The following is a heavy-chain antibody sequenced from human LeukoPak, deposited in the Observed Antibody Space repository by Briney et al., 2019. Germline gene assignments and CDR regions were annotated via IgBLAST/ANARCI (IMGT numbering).Heavy chain of an antibody. CDR1: GYTFTSYY. V-gene: IGHV1-46*03. J-gene: IGHJ3*02. D-gene: IGHD4-17*01. CDR3: ARDPGGDLYHDAFDI. Sequence: ASVKVSCKASGYTFTSYYMHWVRQAPGQGLEWMGIINPSGGSTSYAQKFQGRVTMTRDTSTSTVYMELSSLRSEDTAVHYCARDPGGDLYHDAFDIWGQGTMGTVPS. CDR2: INPSGGST.